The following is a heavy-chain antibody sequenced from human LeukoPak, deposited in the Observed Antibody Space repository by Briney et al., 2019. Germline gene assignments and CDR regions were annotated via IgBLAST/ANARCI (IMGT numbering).Heavy chain of an antibody. V-gene: IGHV4-4*09. Sequence: SETLSLTCTVSGGSISSYYWSWIRQPPGKGLEWIGYIYTSGSTKYNPSLKSRVTISVDTSQSQFSRKLSSVTAADTAVYYCARLPLGYYYMDVWGKGTTVTVSS. J-gene: IGHJ6*03. CDR1: GGSISSYY. CDR3: ARLPLGYYYMDV. CDR2: IYTSGST.